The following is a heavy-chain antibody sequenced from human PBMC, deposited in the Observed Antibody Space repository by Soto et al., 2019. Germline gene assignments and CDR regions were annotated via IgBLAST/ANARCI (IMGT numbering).Heavy chain of an antibody. CDR3: ARDRRYYGSGSSLFLDS. CDR1: GASISNGANY. V-gene: IGHV4-31*03. Sequence: SETLSLTCTVSGASISNGANYWNWIRQYPGTGLEWIAYIHYTGSAYYNPSLKSRVTISVDTSKNQFSLNLNSVTVADTAVYYCARDRRYYGSGSSLFLDSWGQGALVTVSS. J-gene: IGHJ4*02. CDR2: IHYTGSA. D-gene: IGHD3-10*01.